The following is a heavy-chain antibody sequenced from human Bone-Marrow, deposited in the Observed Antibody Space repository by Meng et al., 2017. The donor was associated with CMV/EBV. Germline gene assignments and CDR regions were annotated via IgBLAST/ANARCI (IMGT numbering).Heavy chain of an antibody. CDR2: IIPIFGTA. Sequence: SVKVSCKASGGTFSSYAISWVRQAPGQGLEWMGGIIPIFGTANYAQKFQGRVTITTDESTSTAYMELSSLRSEDTAVYYCARENDILTGYPRYYYGMAVWGQGHTV. CDR3: ARENDILTGYPRYYYGMAV. D-gene: IGHD3-9*01. V-gene: IGHV1-69*05. CDR1: GGTFSSYA. J-gene: IGHJ6*02.